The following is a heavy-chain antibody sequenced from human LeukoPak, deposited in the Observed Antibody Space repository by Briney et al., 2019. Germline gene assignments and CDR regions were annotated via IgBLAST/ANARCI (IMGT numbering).Heavy chain of an antibody. CDR3: AGEGGYYYDSSGYYDY. CDR1: GGTFSSYA. CDR2: IIPIFGIA. V-gene: IGHV1-69*04. D-gene: IGHD3-22*01. J-gene: IGHJ4*02. Sequence: AASVKVSCKASGGTFSSYAISWVRQAPGQGLEWMGRIIPIFGIANYAQKFQGRVTITADKSTSTAYMELSSLRSEDTAVYYCAGEGGYYYDSSGYYDYWGQGTLVTVSS.